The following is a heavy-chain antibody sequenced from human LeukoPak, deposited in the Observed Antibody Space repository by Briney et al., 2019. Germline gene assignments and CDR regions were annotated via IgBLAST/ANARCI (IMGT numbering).Heavy chain of an antibody. CDR1: GFTFSSYA. Sequence: GGSLRLSCAASGFTFSSYAMSWVRQAPGKGLEWVSAISGSGGSTYYADSVKGRFTISGDNSKNTLYLQMNSLRAEDTAVYYCAKVLCGGDCYSNLGGVYYFDYWGQGTLVTVSS. D-gene: IGHD2-21*02. J-gene: IGHJ4*02. CDR2: ISGSGGST. V-gene: IGHV3-23*01. CDR3: AKVLCGGDCYSNLGGVYYFDY.